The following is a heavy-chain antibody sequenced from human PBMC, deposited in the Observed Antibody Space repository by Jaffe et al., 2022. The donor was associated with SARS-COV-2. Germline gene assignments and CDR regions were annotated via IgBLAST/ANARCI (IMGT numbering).Heavy chain of an antibody. D-gene: IGHD2-15*01. V-gene: IGHV3-30*18. CDR2: ISYDGSNK. CDR1: GFTFSSYG. J-gene: IGHJ6*02. CDR3: AKSRYCSGGSCFFGGSGMDV. Sequence: QVQLVESGGGVVQPGRSLRLSCAASGFTFSSYGMHWVRQAPGKGLEWVAVISYDGSNKYYADSVKGRFTISRDNSKNTLYLQMNSLRAEDTAVYYCAKSRYCSGGSCFFGGSGMDVWGQGTTVTVSS.